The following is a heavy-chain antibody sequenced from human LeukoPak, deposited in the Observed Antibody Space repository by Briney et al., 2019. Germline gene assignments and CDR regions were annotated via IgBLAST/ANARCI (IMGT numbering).Heavy chain of an antibody. CDR2: ISPSGSAI. Sequence: PGESLRLSCSDSESILSTYAVNWVRQAPGRGLEWVSSISPSGSAIFYAGSVKGRFTISRDNAKNSLYLQMNSLRAEDTALYFCATGIRERGFDSWGQGTLATVSS. D-gene: IGHD1-1*01. CDR3: ATGIRERGFDS. V-gene: IGHV3-21*01. J-gene: IGHJ4*02. CDR1: ESILSTYA.